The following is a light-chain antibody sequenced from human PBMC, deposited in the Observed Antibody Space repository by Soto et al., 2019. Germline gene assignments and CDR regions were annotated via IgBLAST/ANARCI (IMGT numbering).Light chain of an antibody. V-gene: IGLV2-14*01. CDR2: EVS. CDR1: SSDVGGYNY. CDR3: GSYTSSNPLL. Sequence: QSALTQPASVSGSPGQSITISCTGTSSDVGGYNYVSWYQQHPGKAPKLMLFEVSNRPSGVSDRFSGSKSDNTASLTISGLQAEDEGDYYCGSYTSSNPLLFGGGTKLTVL. J-gene: IGLJ2*01.